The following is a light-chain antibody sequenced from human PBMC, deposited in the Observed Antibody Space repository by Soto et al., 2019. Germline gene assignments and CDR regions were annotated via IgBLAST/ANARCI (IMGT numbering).Light chain of an antibody. CDR3: QQYNSYPT. CDR1: QSISSW. V-gene: IGKV1-5*03. Sequence: DIQMTQSPSTLSASVGDRVTITCRASQSISSWLALYQQKPGKAPKLLIYKASSLESGIPSRVSGSGSGTEFTITISSLQPDDFATYYCQQYNSYPTFGGGTKVEIK. CDR2: KAS. J-gene: IGKJ4*01.